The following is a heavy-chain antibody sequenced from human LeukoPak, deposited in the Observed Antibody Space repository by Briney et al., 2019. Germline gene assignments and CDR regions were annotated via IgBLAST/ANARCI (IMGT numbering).Heavy chain of an antibody. V-gene: IGHV1-69*04. CDR3: ARGPGYYYDSSGYSAGMDV. CDR1: GGTFSSCA. Sequence: GASVTVSCKASGGTFSSCAISWVRQAPGQGLEWMGRIIPILGIANYAQKFQGRVTITADKSTSTAYMELSSLRSEDTAVYYCARGPGYYYDSSGYSAGMDVWGQGTTVTVS. J-gene: IGHJ6*02. D-gene: IGHD3-22*01. CDR2: IIPILGIA.